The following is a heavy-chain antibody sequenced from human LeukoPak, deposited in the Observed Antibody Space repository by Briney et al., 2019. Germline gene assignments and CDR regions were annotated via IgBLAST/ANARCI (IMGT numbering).Heavy chain of an antibody. CDR2: IYYSGST. Sequence: SETLSLTCTVSGGSISSYYWSWIRQPPGKGLEWIGYIYYSGSTNYNPSLKRRVTITLEKSKNQVSLKLSSVTTAGTAVYYCARGKDIVATTGFDYWGQGTLVTVSS. CDR3: ARGKDIVATTGFDY. J-gene: IGHJ4*02. D-gene: IGHD5-12*01. V-gene: IGHV4-59*01. CDR1: GGSISSYY.